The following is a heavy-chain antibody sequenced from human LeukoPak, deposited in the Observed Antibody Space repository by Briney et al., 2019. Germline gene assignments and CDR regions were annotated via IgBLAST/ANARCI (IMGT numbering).Heavy chain of an antibody. Sequence: GGSPRLSCAASGFTFSDYYMSWIRQAPGKGLEWVSYISSSGSTIYYADSVKGRFTISRDNAKNSLYLQMNSLRAEDTAVYYCASPTLPQNRFDPWGQGTLVTVSS. CDR1: GFTFSDYY. J-gene: IGHJ5*02. V-gene: IGHV3-11*04. CDR2: ISSSGSTI. CDR3: ASPTLPQNRFDP.